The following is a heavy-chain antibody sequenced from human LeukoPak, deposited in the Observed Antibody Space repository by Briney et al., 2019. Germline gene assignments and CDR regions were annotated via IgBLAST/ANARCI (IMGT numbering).Heavy chain of an antibody. CDR1: GFTFSRYW. CDR3: ARGSDTAMVLFYYFDY. V-gene: IGHV3-7*01. D-gene: IGHD5-18*01. J-gene: IGHJ4*02. CDR2: IKQDGSET. Sequence: GGSLRLSCAASGFTFSRYWMTWVRQAPGKGLEWVANIKQDGSETYYADSVKGRFTISRDNAKNSLYLQMNTLRAEDTAVYYCARGSDTAMVLFYYFDYWGQGTLVTVSS.